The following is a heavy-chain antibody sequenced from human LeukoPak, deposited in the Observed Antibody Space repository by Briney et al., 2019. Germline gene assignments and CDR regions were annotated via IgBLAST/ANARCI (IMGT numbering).Heavy chain of an antibody. J-gene: IGHJ5*02. CDR2: INPNTGDT. D-gene: IGHD4-17*01. Sequence: GASVMVSCKASGYTFTDYSIHWVRQAPGQGLEWIGWINPNTGDTNYAQKFQDRVTLTRDTSISTAYMELTNLGSDDTAVYYCARPNGDYYNWSDPWGQGTLVTVSS. CDR3: ARPNGDYYNWSDP. V-gene: IGHV1-2*02. CDR1: GYTFTDYS.